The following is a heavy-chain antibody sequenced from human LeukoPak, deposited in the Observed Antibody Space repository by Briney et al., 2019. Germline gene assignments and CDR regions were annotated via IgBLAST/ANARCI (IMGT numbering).Heavy chain of an antibody. J-gene: IGHJ4*02. D-gene: IGHD3-3*01. CDR1: GFTFGKYW. Sequence: GGSLRLSCVASGFTFGKYWMSWVRQAPGKGLEWVANIKQDGSEKYYVDSVKGRFTISRDNAKNSLYLQMNSLRAEDTAVYYCARGGYDFWSGYYTGVTLDYWGQGTLVTVSS. CDR3: ARGGYDFWSGYYTGVTLDY. CDR2: IKQDGSEK. V-gene: IGHV3-7*03.